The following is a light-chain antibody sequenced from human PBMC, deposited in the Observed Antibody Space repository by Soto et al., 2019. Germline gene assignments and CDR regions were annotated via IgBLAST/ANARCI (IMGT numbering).Light chain of an antibody. CDR2: EVS. J-gene: IGLJ1*01. Sequence: SVLTQPASVSGSPGQSITISCTGTSSGVGGYNYVSWYQQHPGKAPKLMIYEVSNRPSGVSNRFSGSKSGNTASLTISGLQAEDEADYYCSSYTSSSTLVFGTGTKVTVL. CDR1: SSGVGGYNY. V-gene: IGLV2-14*01. CDR3: SSYTSSSTLV.